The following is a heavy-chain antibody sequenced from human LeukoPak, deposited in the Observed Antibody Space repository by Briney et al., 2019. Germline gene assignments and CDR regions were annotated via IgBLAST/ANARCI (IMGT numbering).Heavy chain of an antibody. Sequence: ASVKVSCKASGGTFSSYAISWVRQAPGQGLEWMGGIIPIFGTANYAQKFQGRVTITTDESTSTAYMELSSLRSEDTAVYYCAREADCSSTSGSFDYWGQGTLVTVSS. J-gene: IGHJ4*02. CDR1: GGTFSSYA. D-gene: IGHD2-2*01. CDR3: AREADCSSTSGSFDY. CDR2: IIPIFGTA. V-gene: IGHV1-69*05.